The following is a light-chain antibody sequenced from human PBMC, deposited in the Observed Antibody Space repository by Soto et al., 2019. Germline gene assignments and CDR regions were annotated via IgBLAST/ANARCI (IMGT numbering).Light chain of an antibody. J-gene: IGLJ1*01. V-gene: IGLV1-51*01. CDR3: GTWDSSLSAKV. CDR2: DNN. CDR1: SSNIGNNY. Sequence: QSVLTQPPSVSAAPGQKVTISCSGSSSNIGNNYVSWYQQLPGTAPKLLIYDNNKRPSGIPDRFSGSKSGTSATLGITGLQTGDEADYYCGTWDSSLSAKVFGTGIKVTVL.